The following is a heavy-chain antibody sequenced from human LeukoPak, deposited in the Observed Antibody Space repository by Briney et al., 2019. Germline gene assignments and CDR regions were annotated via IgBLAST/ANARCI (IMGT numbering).Heavy chain of an antibody. J-gene: IGHJ3*02. V-gene: IGHV3-23*01. CDR3: ARSHMYGDYGEDI. D-gene: IGHD4-17*01. Sequence: GGSLRLSCAASGFTFDRFAMNWVRQAPGKGLEWVSVISGSGVSTNSADSVKGRFTISRDNSKNTLYLQMNSLRAEDAAIYYCARSHMYGDYGEDIWGHGTVVAVSS. CDR2: ISGSGVST. CDR1: GFTFDRFA.